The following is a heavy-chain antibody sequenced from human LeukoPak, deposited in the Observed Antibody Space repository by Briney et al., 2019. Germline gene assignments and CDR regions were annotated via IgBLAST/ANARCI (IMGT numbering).Heavy chain of an antibody. Sequence: SETLSLTCAVYGGSFSGYYWSWIRQPPGKGLEWIGEINHSGSTNYNPSLKSRVTISVDTSKNQFSLKLSSVTAADTAVYYCARGSYSSGWYRRRATNFDYWGQGTLVTVSS. D-gene: IGHD6-19*01. V-gene: IGHV4-34*01. CDR1: GGSFSGYY. CDR3: ARGSYSSGWYRRRATNFDY. CDR2: INHSGST. J-gene: IGHJ4*02.